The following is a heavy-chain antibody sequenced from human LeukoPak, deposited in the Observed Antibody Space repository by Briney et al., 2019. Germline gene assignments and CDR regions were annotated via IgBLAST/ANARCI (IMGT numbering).Heavy chain of an antibody. J-gene: IGHJ4*02. CDR3: ARPPFN. V-gene: IGHV5-51*01. CDR2: IFPAYSDT. Sequence: GESLKISFNASGYSFTTNCSGCVRQMPGKGLEWMGIIFPAYSDTRYSASFEGQVIISADKSISTAYLQWSSLKASHTDIYYCARPPFNWGQGNLVTVSS. CDR1: GYSFTTNC.